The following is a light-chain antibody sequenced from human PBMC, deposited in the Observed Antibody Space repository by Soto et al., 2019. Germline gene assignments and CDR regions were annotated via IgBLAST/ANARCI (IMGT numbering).Light chain of an antibody. Sequence: DIQMSQSPSTLSASVGDRVTITCRASQSISSWLAWYQQKPGKAPKLLIYDASSLESGVPSRFSGSGSGTEFTLTISSLQPDDFATYYCQQYNSYGFGQGTKVDIK. CDR2: DAS. CDR3: QQYNSYG. V-gene: IGKV1-5*01. CDR1: QSISSW. J-gene: IGKJ2*03.